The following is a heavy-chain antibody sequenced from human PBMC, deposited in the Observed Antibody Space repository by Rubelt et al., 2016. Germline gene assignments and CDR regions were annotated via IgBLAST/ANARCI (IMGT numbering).Heavy chain of an antibody. CDR2: IKPDGSDR. V-gene: IGHV3-7*01. J-gene: IGHJ4*02. Sequence: EVQLVESGGGLVQPGGSLRLSCAASGLTFSNYWMSWVRQDPGKGLEWVANIKPDGSDRDIVGSGKGRFTISRDNAKNSVYLQRESLRADDTAIYFCMGGAGYWGQGTLVTVSS. D-gene: IGHD1-26*01. CDR1: GLTFSNYW. CDR3: MGGAGY.